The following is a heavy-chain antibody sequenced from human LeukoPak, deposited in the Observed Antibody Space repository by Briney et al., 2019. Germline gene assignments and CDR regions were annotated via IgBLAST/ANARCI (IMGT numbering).Heavy chain of an antibody. CDR2: MNPNSGGT. CDR3: ARDKLGLGELSLYDE. CDR1: GYTLTGHS. V-gene: IGHV1-2*02. Sequence: GASVKVSCKASGYTLTGHSMHWVRQAPGQGLEWMGWMNPNSGGTEYTRKFQGRVTMTRDTSISTAYMELSRLTSDDTAMYYCARDKLGLGELSLYDEWGQGTQVTVSS. J-gene: IGHJ4*02. D-gene: IGHD3-16*02.